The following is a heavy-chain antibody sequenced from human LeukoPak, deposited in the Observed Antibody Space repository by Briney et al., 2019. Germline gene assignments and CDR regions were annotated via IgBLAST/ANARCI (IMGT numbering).Heavy chain of an antibody. CDR3: ARDGYGGDGTYYFDY. J-gene: IGHJ4*02. Sequence: SETLSLTCEVSGVSISSGGYSWSWIRQPPGKGLEWMGYINYSGTTYYNPSLKNRLTISIDTSKNQFSLKLSSVTAADTAVYYCARDGYGGDGTYYFDYWGQGTLVTVSS. CDR2: INYSGTT. D-gene: IGHD4-23*01. CDR1: GVSISSGGYS. V-gene: IGHV4-30-4*07.